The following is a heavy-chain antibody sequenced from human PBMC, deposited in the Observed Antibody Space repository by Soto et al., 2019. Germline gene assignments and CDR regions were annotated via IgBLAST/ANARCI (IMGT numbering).Heavy chain of an antibody. V-gene: IGHV1-46*02. J-gene: IGHJ4*02. CDR2: IHPSGGGT. D-gene: IGHD1-26*01. CDR1: GYTFNTYC. CDR3: AKDLGPPSGSYPDS. Sequence: ASVKVSCKPSGYTFNTYCLHWVRQAPGQALEWMGVIHPSGGGTTYAQKFLGRVTVTRDTSTSTVFMELSSLRSDDTAVYYCAKDLGPPSGSYPDSWGPGTLVTVSS.